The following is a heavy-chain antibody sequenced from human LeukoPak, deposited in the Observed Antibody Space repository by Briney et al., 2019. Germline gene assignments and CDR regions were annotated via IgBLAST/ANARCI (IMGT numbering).Heavy chain of an antibody. CDR2: IIPIFGTA. J-gene: IGHJ3*02. CDR3: ARAREAVQWELRDAFDI. Sequence: GASVKVSCKASGYTFTSYAMNWVRQAPGQGLEWMGGIIPIFGTANYAQKFQGRVTITADESTSTAYMELSSLRSEDTAVYYCARAREAVQWELRDAFDIWGQGTMVTVSS. CDR1: GYTFTSYA. V-gene: IGHV1-69*13. D-gene: IGHD1-26*01.